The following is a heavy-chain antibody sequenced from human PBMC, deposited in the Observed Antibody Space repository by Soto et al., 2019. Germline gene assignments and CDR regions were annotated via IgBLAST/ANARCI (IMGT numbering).Heavy chain of an antibody. V-gene: IGHV4-59*08. CDR1: SGPSSSHN. Sequence: QVQLQQSGPRLVKPSETLSLTCTVSSGPSSSHNWGWIRQSPGRGLEWIGYVYYTGDTSYNPSLKCRVTISADTSTNTISLTLTSVTAADTAVYYCVRQGIDYLHGLVDVWGQGTTVSVSS. CDR3: VRQGIDYLHGLVDV. CDR2: VYYTGDT. D-gene: IGHD1-26*01. J-gene: IGHJ6*02.